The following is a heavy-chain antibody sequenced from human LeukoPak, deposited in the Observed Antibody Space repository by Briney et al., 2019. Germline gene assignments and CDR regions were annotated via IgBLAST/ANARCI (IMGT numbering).Heavy chain of an antibody. CDR1: GFTFSSYA. CDR3: AKPYYYDSRKYYFDY. J-gene: IGHJ4*02. D-gene: IGHD3-22*01. Sequence: GGSLRLSCAASGFTFSSYAMSLVRQAPGKGLEWVSAISGSGGSTYYADSVKGRFTISRDNSKNTLYLQMNSLRAEDTAVYYCAKPYYYDSRKYYFDYWGQGTLVTVSS. CDR2: ISGSGGST. V-gene: IGHV3-23*01.